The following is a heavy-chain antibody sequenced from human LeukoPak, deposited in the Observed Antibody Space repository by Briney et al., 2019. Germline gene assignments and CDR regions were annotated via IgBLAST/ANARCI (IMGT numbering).Heavy chain of an antibody. J-gene: IGHJ3*02. Sequence: ASVKVSCKASGYTFTSYGISWVRQAPGQGLEWMGWISAYNGNTNYAQKLQGRVTVTTDTSTSTAYMELRSLRSDDTAVYYCARDAGGRYCSGGSCYDAFDIWGQGTMVTVSS. V-gene: IGHV1-18*01. D-gene: IGHD2-15*01. CDR3: ARDAGGRYCSGGSCYDAFDI. CDR1: GYTFTSYG. CDR2: ISAYNGNT.